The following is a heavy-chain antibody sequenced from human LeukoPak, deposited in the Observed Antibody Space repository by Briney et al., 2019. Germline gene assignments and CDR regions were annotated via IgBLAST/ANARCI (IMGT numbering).Heavy chain of an antibody. CDR2: IYPGDSDT. CDR1: GYSFTSYW. J-gene: IGHJ5*02. Sequence: GESLKISCKGSGYSFTSYWIGWVRQMPGKGLEWMGIIYPGDSDTRYSPSFQGQVTISADKSISTAYLQWSRLKASDTAMYSCAGASDLNWFDPWGQGTLVTVSS. V-gene: IGHV5-51*01. D-gene: IGHD5-12*01. CDR3: AGASDLNWFDP.